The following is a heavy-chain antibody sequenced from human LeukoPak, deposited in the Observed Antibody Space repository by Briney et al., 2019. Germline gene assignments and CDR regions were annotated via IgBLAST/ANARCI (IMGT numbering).Heavy chain of an antibody. D-gene: IGHD7-27*01. J-gene: IGHJ4*02. V-gene: IGHV3-30*03. CDR1: GFTFSSYG. CDR3: ARVVTGEYYFDY. Sequence: GGSLRLSCAASGFTFSSYGMHWVRQAPGKGLEWVAVISYDGSNKYYADSVKGRFTISRDNAKNSLYLQMNSLRAEDTAVYYCARVVTGEYYFDYWGQGTLVTVSS. CDR2: ISYDGSNK.